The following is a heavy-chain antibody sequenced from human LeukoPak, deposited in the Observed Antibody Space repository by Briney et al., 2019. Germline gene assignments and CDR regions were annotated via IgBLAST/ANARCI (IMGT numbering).Heavy chain of an antibody. J-gene: IGHJ4*02. CDR3: ARVIPLRSYYFDY. CDR2: IYSGGST. Sequence: GGSLRLSCAASGFTVSSNYMSWVRQAPGKGLEWVSVIYSGGSTYYADSVKGRFTISRHNSKNTLYLQMNSLRAGDTAVYYCARVIPLRSYYFDYWGQGTLVTVSS. V-gene: IGHV3-53*04. D-gene: IGHD3-3*01. CDR1: GFTVSSNY.